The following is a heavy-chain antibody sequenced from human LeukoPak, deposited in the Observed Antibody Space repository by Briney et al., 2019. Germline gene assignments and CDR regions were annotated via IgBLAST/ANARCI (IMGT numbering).Heavy chain of an antibody. V-gene: IGHV3-48*03. CDR3: ARDSGHVDTAMAHDY. D-gene: IGHD5-18*01. CDR2: ISTSGTII. J-gene: IGHJ4*02. CDR1: GFTFGDYA. Sequence: GGSLRLSWTASGFTFGDYAVSWVRQATGEGLEWVSYISTSGTIIYYADSVKGRFTISRDNAKNSLYLQMNSLRAEDTAVYYCARDSGHVDTAMAHDYWGQGTLVTVSS.